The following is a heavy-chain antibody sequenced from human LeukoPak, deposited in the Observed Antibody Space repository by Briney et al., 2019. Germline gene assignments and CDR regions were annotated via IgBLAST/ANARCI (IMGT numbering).Heavy chain of an antibody. V-gene: IGHV1-2*02. CDR3: ARAIVTMVRGGGNVFGY. CDR1: GYTFTGYY. J-gene: IGHJ4*02. CDR2: INPNSGGT. D-gene: IGHD3-10*01. Sequence: ASVKVSCKASGYTFTGYYIHWVRQAPGQGLEWMGWINPNSGGTNYAQKFQGRVTMTRDTSISTAYMELSRLRSDDTAVYYCARAIVTMVRGGGNVFGYWGQGTLDTVSS.